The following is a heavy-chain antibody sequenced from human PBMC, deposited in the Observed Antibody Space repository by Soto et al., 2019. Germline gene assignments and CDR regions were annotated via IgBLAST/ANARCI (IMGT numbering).Heavy chain of an antibody. J-gene: IGHJ3*02. CDR2: ISGSGGST. CDR3: AKDLLDIVVVVAGEDAFDI. CDR1: GFTFSSYA. D-gene: IGHD2-15*01. V-gene: IGHV3-23*01. Sequence: EVQLLESGGGLVQPGGSLRLSCAASGFTFSSYAMSWVRQAPGKGLEWVSAISGSGGSTYYADSVKGRFTISRDNSKNTLYLQMNSLRAEDTAVYYCAKDLLDIVVVVAGEDAFDIWGQATMVTVSS.